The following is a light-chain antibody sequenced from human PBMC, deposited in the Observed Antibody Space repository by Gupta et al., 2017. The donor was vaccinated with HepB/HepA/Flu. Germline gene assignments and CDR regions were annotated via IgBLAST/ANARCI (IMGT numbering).Light chain of an antibody. V-gene: IGLV2-23*02. J-gene: IGLJ2*01. CDR2: EVS. CDR1: SSDVGSYNL. CDR3: CSYAGSMV. Sequence: QSALTQPASVSGSPGQSITTSCTGTSSDVGSYNLVAWYQQHPGKAPKLMIYEVSKRPSGVSNRFSGSKSGTTASMTISGLQAEDESYYYCCSYAGSMVFGGGTKLTVL.